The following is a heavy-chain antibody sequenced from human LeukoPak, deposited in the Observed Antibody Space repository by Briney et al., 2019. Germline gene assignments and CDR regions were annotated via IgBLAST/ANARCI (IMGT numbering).Heavy chain of an antibody. CDR2: ISSSSYI. CDR3: ARDFNYYDGSGYYDAFDI. CDR1: GFTFSSYS. Sequence: GGSLRLSCVASGFTFSSYSMNWVRQAPGKGLEWVSSISSSSYIYYADSVKGRFTISRDNAKNSLYLQMNGLRADDTAVYYCARDFNYYDGSGYYDAFDIWGQGTMVTVSS. V-gene: IGHV3-21*01. J-gene: IGHJ3*02. D-gene: IGHD3-22*01.